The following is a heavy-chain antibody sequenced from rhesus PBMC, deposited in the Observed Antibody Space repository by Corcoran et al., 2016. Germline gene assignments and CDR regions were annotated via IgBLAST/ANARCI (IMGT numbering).Heavy chain of an antibody. CDR3: ARRYSNFLYGLDS. J-gene: IGHJ6*01. CDR1: GGSISSSY. Sequence: QLQLQESGPGLVKPSETLSLTCAVSGGSISSSYWSWVRQAPGKGPEWIGYIYGSSGSTNYNPSLKNRVTISKDASKSQFSLKLSSVTAADTAVYYCARRYSNFLYGLDSWGQGVVVTVSS. V-gene: IGHV4S7*01. CDR2: IYGSSGST. D-gene: IGHD4-23*01.